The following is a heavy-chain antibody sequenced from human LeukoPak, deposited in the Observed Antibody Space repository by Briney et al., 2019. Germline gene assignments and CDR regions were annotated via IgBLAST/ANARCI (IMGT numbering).Heavy chain of an antibody. J-gene: IGHJ5*02. CDR2: INPNSGGT. D-gene: IGHD5-12*01. V-gene: IGHV1-2*02. CDR3: ARGVYSGYDRWFDP. CDR1: GYTFTGYY. Sequence: ASVKVSCKASGYTFTGYYMHWVRQAPGQGLEWMGWINPNSGGTNYAQKFRGRVTMTRDTSISTAYMELSRLRSDDTAVYYCARGVYSGYDRWFDPWGQGTLVTVSS.